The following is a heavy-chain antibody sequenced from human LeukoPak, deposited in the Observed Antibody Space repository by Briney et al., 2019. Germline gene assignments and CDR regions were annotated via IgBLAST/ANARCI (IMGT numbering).Heavy chain of an antibody. CDR3: AKRRSGAVATPGRYFDL. J-gene: IGHJ2*01. CDR2: ISGSGGSI. D-gene: IGHD5-12*01. Sequence: GGSLRLSCAASGFTLSSFAMNWVRQAPGNGLEWVSTISGSGGSIFYADSVKGRFTISRDNSRNTMYLQMSRLRADDTAVYFCAKRRSGAVATPGRYFDLWGHGTLVTVSS. V-gene: IGHV3-23*01. CDR1: GFTLSSFA.